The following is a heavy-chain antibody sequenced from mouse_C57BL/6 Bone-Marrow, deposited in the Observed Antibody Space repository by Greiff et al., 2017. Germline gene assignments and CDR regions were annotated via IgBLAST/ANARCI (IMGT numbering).Heavy chain of an antibody. CDR3: ARGDYGSSLYAMDD. J-gene: IGHJ4*01. Sequence: QVQLQQSGAELARPGASVKLSCKASGYTFTSYGISWVKQRTGQGLEWIGEIYPRSGNTYYNEKLQGKATLTADKSSSTAYMELRSLTSEDSAVYFCARGDYGSSLYAMDDGGQGTSVTVSS. V-gene: IGHV1-81*01. D-gene: IGHD1-1*01. CDR2: IYPRSGNT. CDR1: GYTFTSYG.